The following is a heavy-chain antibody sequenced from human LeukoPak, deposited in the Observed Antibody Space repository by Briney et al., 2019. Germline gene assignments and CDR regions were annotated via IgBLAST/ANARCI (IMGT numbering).Heavy chain of an antibody. CDR3: ARQDYGDFLFDY. CDR1: GGSISSGGYY. J-gene: IGHJ4*02. V-gene: IGHV4-31*03. CDR2: IYHSGST. Sequence: SETLSLTCTVSGGSISSGGYYWSWIRQHPGKGLEWIGYIYHSGSTYYNPSLKSRVTISVDRSKNQFSLRLNSVTAADTAVYYCARQDYGDFLFDYWGQGTLVTVSS. D-gene: IGHD4-17*01.